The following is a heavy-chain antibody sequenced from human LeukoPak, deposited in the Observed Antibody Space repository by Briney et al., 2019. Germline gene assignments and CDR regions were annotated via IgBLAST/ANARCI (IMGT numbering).Heavy chain of an antibody. D-gene: IGHD4-17*01. Sequence: ASVTVSCKASGYTFIGYYMHWVRQAPGQGLEWMGRINPNSGGTNYAQKFQGRVTMTRDTSISTAYMELSRLRSDDTAVYYCASWDDYGEPPFDYWGQGTLVTVSS. CDR3: ASWDDYGEPPFDY. J-gene: IGHJ4*02. CDR1: GYTFIGYY. CDR2: INPNSGGT. V-gene: IGHV1-2*06.